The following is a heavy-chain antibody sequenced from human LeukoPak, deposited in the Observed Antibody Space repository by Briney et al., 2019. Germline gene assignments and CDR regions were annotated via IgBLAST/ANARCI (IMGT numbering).Heavy chain of an antibody. D-gene: IGHD3-3*01. V-gene: IGHV4-39*07. CDR3: XXXXXXXHDFWSGYYNYMDV. Sequence: SETLSLTCTVSGGSVSRSPYYWGWIRQPPGKGLEWIGNIYYSGSTYYNPSLKSRVTISVDTSKNQFSLKMTSVTASDTPVYXXXXXXXXXHDFWSGYYNYMDVWGKGTTVTVSS. J-gene: IGHJ6*03. CDR1: GGSVSRSPYY. CDR2: IYYSGST.